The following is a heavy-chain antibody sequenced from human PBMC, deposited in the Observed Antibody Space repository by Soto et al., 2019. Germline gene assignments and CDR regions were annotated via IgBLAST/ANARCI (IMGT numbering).Heavy chain of an antibody. D-gene: IGHD5-18*01. CDR3: ARKSGDTAMVDY. V-gene: IGHV4-39*01. CDR1: GGSISSSSYY. Sequence: SETLSLTCTVSGGSISSSSYYWGWIRQPPGKGLEWIGSIYYSGSTYYNSSLKSRVTISVDTSKNQFSLKLSSVTAADTAVYYCARKSGDTAMVDYWGQGTLVTVSS. CDR2: IYYSGST. J-gene: IGHJ4*02.